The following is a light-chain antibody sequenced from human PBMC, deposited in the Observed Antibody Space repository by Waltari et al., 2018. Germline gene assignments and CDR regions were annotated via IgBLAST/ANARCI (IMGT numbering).Light chain of an antibody. J-gene: IGKJ1*01. V-gene: IGKV3-20*01. CDR2: GAC. Sequence: SCSASQSVSRALAWDQQKPGQAPRLFIYGACTSARGGPDRSSGSGSGTVFTLTISRLEHDDFAVYYCQHYLRLPLPFGQGTTVEI. CDR1: QSVSRA. CDR3: QHYLRLPLP.